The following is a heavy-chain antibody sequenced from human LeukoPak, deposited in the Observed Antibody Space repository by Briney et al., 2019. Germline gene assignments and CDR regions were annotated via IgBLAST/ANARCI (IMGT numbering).Heavy chain of an antibody. V-gene: IGHV2-5*04. CDR1: GFSLSTSGVA. CDR2: IYYDDDK. Sequence: GSGPTLVKPTQTLTLTCTFSGFSLSTSGVAAGWVRQSPGKALEWLAIIYYDDDKNYSPSLKRRLTITKDTSKNQVVLTMTNVDPVDTGTYFCVKPTRSGYYTAFFNWGQGTLVTVSS. J-gene: IGHJ4*02. D-gene: IGHD3-3*01. CDR3: VKPTRSGYYTAFFN.